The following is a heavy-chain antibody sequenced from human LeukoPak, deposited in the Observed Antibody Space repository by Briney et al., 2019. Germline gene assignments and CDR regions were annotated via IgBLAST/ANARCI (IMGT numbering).Heavy chain of an antibody. D-gene: IGHD4-17*01. J-gene: IGHJ4*02. CDR1: GGSISSGGYY. CDR3: SSGGDYVLDY. CDR2: IYYSGST. Sequence: SETLSLTCTVSGGSISSGGYYWSWIRQHPGKGLEWIGYIYYSGSTYYNPSLKSRVTISVDTSKNQFSLKLSSVTAADTAVYYCSSGGDYVLDYWGQGTLVTVSS. V-gene: IGHV4-31*03.